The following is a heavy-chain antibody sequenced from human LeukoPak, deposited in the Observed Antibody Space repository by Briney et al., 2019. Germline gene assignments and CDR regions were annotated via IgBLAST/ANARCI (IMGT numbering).Heavy chain of an antibody. V-gene: IGHV1-2*02. CDR1: GYTSTGYY. CDR2: INPNSGGT. CDR3: ATGESIAARPEFDY. J-gene: IGHJ4*02. D-gene: IGHD6-6*01. Sequence: ASVKVSCKASGYTSTGYYMHWVRQAPGQGLEWMGWINPNSGGTNYAQKFQGRVTMTRDTSISTAYMELSRLRSDDTAVYYCATGESIAARPEFDYWGQGTLVTVSS.